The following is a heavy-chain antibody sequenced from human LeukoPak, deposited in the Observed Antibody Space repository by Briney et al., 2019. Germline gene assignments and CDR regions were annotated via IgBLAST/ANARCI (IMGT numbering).Heavy chain of an antibody. CDR2: IYYSGST. J-gene: IGHJ4*02. CDR1: GDSVSNDNLY. Sequence: PSETLSLTCTVSGDSVSNDNLYWGWIRQPPGKGLEWIGSIYYSGSTYYNPSLNSRVTISGDTSKNQFSLKLSSVTAADTAVYCCARLGWWDSWGQGTLVTVSS. V-gene: IGHV4-39*01. CDR3: ARLGWWDS. D-gene: IGHD2-15*01.